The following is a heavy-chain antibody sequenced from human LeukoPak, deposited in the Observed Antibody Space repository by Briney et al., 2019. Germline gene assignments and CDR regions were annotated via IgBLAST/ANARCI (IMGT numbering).Heavy chain of an antibody. V-gene: IGHV3-23*01. Sequence: GGSLRLSCEASGFTFSSYAMNWVRQVPGKGLERFSSITGSGSDTYFVDSVKGRFTISRDNSKNTLYLQLNSLRAEDTAVYYCAKGTEGYCSGTICYPFDYWGRGTLVTVSS. CDR2: ITGSGSDT. CDR1: GFTFSSYA. CDR3: AKGTEGYCSGTICYPFDY. D-gene: IGHD2-15*01. J-gene: IGHJ4*02.